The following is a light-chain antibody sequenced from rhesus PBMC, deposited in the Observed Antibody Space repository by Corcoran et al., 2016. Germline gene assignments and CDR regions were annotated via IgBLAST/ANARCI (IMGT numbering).Light chain of an antibody. V-gene: IGKV3-24*04. Sequence: ETVVTQSPATLALSPGERATLSCRASQSVGSYLAWYQQKPGEAPRLLIYGASSRATGIPDRVSGSGSGTDFTLNISSLVPEDVGVYYCQQSSNLSTFGPGTKVDMK. CDR1: QSVGSY. CDR3: QQSSNLST. J-gene: IGKJ3*01. CDR2: GAS.